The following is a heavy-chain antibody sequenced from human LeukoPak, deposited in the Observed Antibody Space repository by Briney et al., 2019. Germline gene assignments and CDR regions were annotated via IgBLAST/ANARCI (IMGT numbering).Heavy chain of an antibody. CDR2: IYSGGST. D-gene: IGHD4-17*01. CDR3: ARMGHDYGDYALDY. V-gene: IGHV3-53*01. CDR1: GFTVSSNY. J-gene: IGHJ4*02. Sequence: GGSLRLSCAASGFTVSSNYMSWVRQAPGKGLEWVSVIYSGGSTYYADSVKGRFTISRDNSKNTLYLQMNSLRAEDTGVYYCARMGHDYGDYALDYWGQGTLVTVSS.